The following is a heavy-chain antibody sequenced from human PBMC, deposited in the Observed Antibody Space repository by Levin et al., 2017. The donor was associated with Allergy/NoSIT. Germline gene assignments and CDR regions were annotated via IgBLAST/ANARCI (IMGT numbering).Heavy chain of an antibody. D-gene: IGHD5/OR15-5a*01. CDR1: GVSVSSDDSY. J-gene: IGHJ4*02. Sequence: ASETLSLTCIVSGPVSGVSVSSDDSYCSWIRQHPGKGLEWIGYIRYHDSTHYNPSLKSRVTISRDTSENHFSVRLTSVTAADTAVYSCSRGRNSVFLNNWGQGILVTVSS. V-gene: IGHV4-31*03. CDR2: IRYHDST. CDR3: SRGRNSVFLNN.